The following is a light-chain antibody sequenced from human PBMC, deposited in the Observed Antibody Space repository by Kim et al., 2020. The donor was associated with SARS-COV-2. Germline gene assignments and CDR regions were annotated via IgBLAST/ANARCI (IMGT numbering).Light chain of an antibody. CDR1: NSNIGSNS. Sequence: GQRVTISCSGSNSNIGSNSIYWYQQLPGTAPQLLMYRNDQRRSGVPDRFSGSKSGTSASLAISGLRSEDEADYYCAAWDDSLSGVVFGGGTQLTVL. J-gene: IGLJ3*02. V-gene: IGLV1-47*01. CDR2: RND. CDR3: AAWDDSLSGVV.